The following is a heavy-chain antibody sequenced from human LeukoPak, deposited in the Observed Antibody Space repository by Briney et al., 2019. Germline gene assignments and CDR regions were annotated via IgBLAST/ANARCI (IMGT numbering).Heavy chain of an antibody. CDR1: GGSFSGYY. D-gene: IGHD6-19*01. CDR3: ARGVVAYSSGWSWDGVSGYYFDY. V-gene: IGHV4-34*01. J-gene: IGHJ4*02. CDR2: INHSGST. Sequence: PSETLSLTCAVYGGSFSGYYWSWIRQPPGKGLEWIGEINHSGSTNYNPSLKSRVTISVDTSKNQFSLKLSSVTAADTAVYYCARGVVAYSSGWSWDGVSGYYFDYWGQGTLVTVSS.